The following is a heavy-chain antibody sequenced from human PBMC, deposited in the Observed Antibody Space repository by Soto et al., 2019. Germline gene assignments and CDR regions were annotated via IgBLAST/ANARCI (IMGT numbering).Heavy chain of an antibody. Sequence: GASVKVSCKASGYTFTTYTMNWVRQAPGQRLEWMGWINPVNGNTKSSQKFQDRVIITRDTSASTAYMELRSLRSEDTAVYYCGRGIATGQLDPWGQGTLVTVSS. D-gene: IGHD6-13*01. CDR3: GRGIATGQLDP. J-gene: IGHJ5*02. V-gene: IGHV1-3*01. CDR2: INPVNGNT. CDR1: GYTFTTYT.